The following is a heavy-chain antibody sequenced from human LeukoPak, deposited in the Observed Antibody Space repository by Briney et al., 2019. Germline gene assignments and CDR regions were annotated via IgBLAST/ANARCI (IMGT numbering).Heavy chain of an antibody. V-gene: IGHV3-30*02. CDR1: GFTFSSYG. D-gene: IGHD3-22*01. J-gene: IGHJ4*02. CDR2: IRYDGSNK. Sequence: GGSLRLSCAASGFTFSSYGMHWVRQAPGKGLEWVAFIRYDGSNKYHADPVKGRITISRDNSKNTLYLQMNSLRAEDTAVYYCAKDLYYYDSSGYEVCDYWGQGTLVTVSS. CDR3: AKDLYYYDSSGYEVCDY.